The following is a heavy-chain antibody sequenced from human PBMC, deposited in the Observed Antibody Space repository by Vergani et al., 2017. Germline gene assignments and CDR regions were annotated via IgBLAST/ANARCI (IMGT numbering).Heavy chain of an antibody. CDR3: AREEKGDLGFAY. J-gene: IGHJ4*02. Sequence: QVQLVESGGGVVQPGRSLRLSCAASGFTFSNYGMHWVRQAPGKGLEWVAVIWYDGSNKYYADSVKGRFTISRDNSENTLFLQMNSLRAEDTAVYYCAREEKGDLGFAYWGQGTLVTVSS. D-gene: IGHD1-26*01. CDR2: IWYDGSNK. CDR1: GFTFSNYG. V-gene: IGHV3-33*01.